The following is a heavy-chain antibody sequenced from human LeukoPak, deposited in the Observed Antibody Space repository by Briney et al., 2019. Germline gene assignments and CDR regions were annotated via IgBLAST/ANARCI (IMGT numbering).Heavy chain of an antibody. CDR3: ARWAPKYCGSTSCSYYYYYGMDV. CDR1: GYTFTSYD. CDR2: MNPNSGNT. J-gene: IGHJ6*02. V-gene: IGHV1-8*01. Sequence: GASVKVSCKASGYTFTSYDINWVRQATGQGLEWMGWMNPNSGNTGYAQKFQGRVTMTRNTSISTAYMELSSLRSEDTAVYYCARWAPKYCGSTSCSYYYYYGMDVWGQGTTVTVSS. D-gene: IGHD2-2*01.